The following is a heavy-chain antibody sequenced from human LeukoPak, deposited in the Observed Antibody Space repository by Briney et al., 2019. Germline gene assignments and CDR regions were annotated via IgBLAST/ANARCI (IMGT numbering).Heavy chain of an antibody. D-gene: IGHD3-22*01. Sequence: PGGSLRLSCAASGFTFSSYRMHWVRQAPGKGLECVSVIYSGGNTYYADSVKGRFTISRDNSKNTLYLQMNSLRAEDTAVYYCARKTDSGGQGDYWGPGTLVTVSS. CDR3: ARKTDSGGQGDY. CDR2: IYSGGNT. CDR1: GFTFSSYR. J-gene: IGHJ4*02. V-gene: IGHV3-66*01.